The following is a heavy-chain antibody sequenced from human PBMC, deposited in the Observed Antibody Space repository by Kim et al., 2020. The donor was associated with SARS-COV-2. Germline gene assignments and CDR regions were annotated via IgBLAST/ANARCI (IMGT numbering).Heavy chain of an antibody. Sequence: GGSLRLSCAASGFTFSSYAMSWVRQAPGMGLVWVSAISGSGGSTYYADSVKGRFTISRDNSKNTLYLQMNSLRAEDTAVYYCAKGSASATIFGVVIVPFDYWGQGTLVTVSS. V-gene: IGHV3-23*01. CDR1: GFTFSSYA. J-gene: IGHJ4*02. CDR2: ISGSGGST. CDR3: AKGSASATIFGVVIVPFDY. D-gene: IGHD3-3*01.